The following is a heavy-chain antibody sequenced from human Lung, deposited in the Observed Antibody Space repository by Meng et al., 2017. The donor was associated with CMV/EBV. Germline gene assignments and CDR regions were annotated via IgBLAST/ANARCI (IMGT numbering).Heavy chain of an antibody. CDR1: GFIFNDYA. J-gene: IGHJ4*02. CDR2: IYGKTSGT. V-gene: IGHV3-9*01. Sequence: SLRLXXAASGFIFNDYAMHWVRQAPGKGLEWVSGIYGKTSGTGYADSVEGRFTISRDSAKNSIYLQMNSLRAEDTALYYCVGESQPGGCDYWGQGTVVTVSS. D-gene: IGHD1-14*01. CDR3: VGESQPGGCDY.